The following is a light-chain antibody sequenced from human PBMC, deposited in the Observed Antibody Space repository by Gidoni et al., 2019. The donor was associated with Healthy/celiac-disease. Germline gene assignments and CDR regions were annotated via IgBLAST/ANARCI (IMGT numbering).Light chain of an antibody. Sequence: DIVMTQSADSLAVYRGERATINCKSSQSVLYSSNNKNYLAWYQQKPGQPPKLLIYWASTRESGVPDRFSGSGSGTDFTLTISSLQAEDVAVYYCQQYYSNPLTFGGGTKVEIK. CDR3: QQYYSNPLT. V-gene: IGKV4-1*01. CDR2: WAS. CDR1: QSVLYSSNNKNY. J-gene: IGKJ4*01.